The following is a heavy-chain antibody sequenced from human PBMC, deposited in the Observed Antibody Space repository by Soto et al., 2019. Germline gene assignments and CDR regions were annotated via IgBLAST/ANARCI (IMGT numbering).Heavy chain of an antibody. CDR1: GYTFTSYD. J-gene: IGHJ6*02. CDR3: ARGCSSTSCLRGVFDYYYYYGMDV. V-gene: IGHV1-8*01. CDR2: MNPNSGNT. Sequence: QVQLVQSGAEVKKPGASVKVSCKASGYTFTSYDINWVRQATGQGLEWMGWMNPNSGNTGYAQKFQGRVTMTRNTSISTAYMELSSLRSEDTAVYYCARGCSSTSCLRGVFDYYYYYGMDVWGQGTTVTVSS. D-gene: IGHD2-2*01.